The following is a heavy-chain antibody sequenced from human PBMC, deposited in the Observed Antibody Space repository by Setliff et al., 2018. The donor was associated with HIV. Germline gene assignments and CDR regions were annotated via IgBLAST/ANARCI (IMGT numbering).Heavy chain of an antibody. Sequence: SETLSLTCRVYGGSITSGNYYWGWIRQAPGKGLEWIASMIYGGDTWYNPSLKSRVTIYVDTANNEISLRLSSVTAEDTAVYRCARPHSGRGGGAWFDPWSQGIQVTVSS. CDR1: GGSITSGNYY. D-gene: IGHD6-19*01. J-gene: IGHJ5*02. CDR3: ARPHSGRGGGAWFDP. CDR2: MIYGGDT. V-gene: IGHV4-39*01.